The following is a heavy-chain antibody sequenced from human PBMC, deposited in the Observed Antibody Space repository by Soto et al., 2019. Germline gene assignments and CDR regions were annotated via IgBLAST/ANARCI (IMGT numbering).Heavy chain of an antibody. J-gene: IGHJ4*02. V-gene: IGHV4-34*01. CDR3: ARGFTIFGVAIPQKRYYFDY. CDR1: GGSFSGYY. Sequence: PSETLSLTCAVYGGSFSGYYWSWIRQPPGKGLEWIGEINHSGSTNYNPSLKSRVTISVDTSKNQFSLKLSSVTAADTAVYYCARGFTIFGVAIPQKRYYFDYWGQGTLVTVSS. D-gene: IGHD3-3*01. CDR2: INHSGST.